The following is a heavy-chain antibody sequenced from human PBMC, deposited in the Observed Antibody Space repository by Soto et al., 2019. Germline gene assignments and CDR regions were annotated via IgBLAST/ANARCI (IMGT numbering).Heavy chain of an antibody. V-gene: IGHV1-69*13. CDR3: ARVPYYYDSSGPYYFDS. CDR2: IIPIFGTA. CDR1: GGSFSGYA. Sequence: SVKVSCQASGGSFSGYAISWVRQAPGQGLEWMGGIIPIFGTANYAQKFQGRVTITADESTSTAYMELSSLRSEDTAVYYCARVPYYYDSSGPYYFDSWGQGTLVTVSS. D-gene: IGHD3-22*01. J-gene: IGHJ4*02.